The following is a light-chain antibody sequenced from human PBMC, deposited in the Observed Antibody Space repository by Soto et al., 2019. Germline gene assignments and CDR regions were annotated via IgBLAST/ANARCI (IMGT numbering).Light chain of an antibody. J-gene: IGLJ1*01. V-gene: IGLV2-14*01. CDR2: VNS. CDR1: SSDVGDYKY. CDR3: SSYTSSDTPDV. Sequence: QSALTQPASVSGSPGQSITISCTGTSSDVGDYKYVSWYQQHPDKAPKLIIFVNSNRPSGISNRFSASKSGNTASLTISGLQAEDEADSYCSSYTSSDTPDVFGTGTKLTVL.